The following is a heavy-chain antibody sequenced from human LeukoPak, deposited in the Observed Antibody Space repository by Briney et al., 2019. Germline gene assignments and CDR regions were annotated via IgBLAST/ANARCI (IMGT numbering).Heavy chain of an antibody. CDR1: GASVTSHH. Sequence: SETLSLTCAVSGASVTSHHWAWIRQPAGKGLEWIGRIYTTGSTNYDPSLESRVTISVDKSKNQFSLKLTSVTAADTAVYYCARDAGTGTTGNYYYYMDVWGKGTTVTVSS. CDR3: ARDAGTGTTGNYYYYMDV. J-gene: IGHJ6*03. D-gene: IGHD1-7*01. CDR2: IYTTGST. V-gene: IGHV4-4*07.